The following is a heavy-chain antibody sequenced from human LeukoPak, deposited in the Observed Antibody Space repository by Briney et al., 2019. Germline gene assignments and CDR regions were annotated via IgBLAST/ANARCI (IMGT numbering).Heavy chain of an antibody. V-gene: IGHV3-30*02. CDR2: IRHDGSNR. D-gene: IGHD4-11*01. J-gene: IGHJ4*02. Sequence: PGGSLRLSCAASGFTFSSYGMHWVRQPPGKGLEWVAFIRHDGSNRYYADSVKGRFTISRDNSKHTLYLQMSSLRAEDTAVYYCAKDGAHSAWPIFDYWGQGTLVTVPS. CDR1: GFTFSSYG. CDR3: AKDGAHSAWPIFDY.